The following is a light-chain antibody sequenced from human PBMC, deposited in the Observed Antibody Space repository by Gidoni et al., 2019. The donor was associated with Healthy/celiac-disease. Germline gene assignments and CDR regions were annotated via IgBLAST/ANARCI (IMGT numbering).Light chain of an antibody. J-gene: IGLJ2*01. V-gene: IGLV3-19*01. CDR1: SLRSYY. CDR2: GKN. Sequence: SSELTQDPAVSVALGQTVRITCQGDSLRSYYASWYQQKPGQAPVLVIYGKNNRPSGIPDRFSGPSSGNTASLTITGAQAEDEADYYCNSRDSSGNHVVFGGGTKLXVX. CDR3: NSRDSSGNHVV.